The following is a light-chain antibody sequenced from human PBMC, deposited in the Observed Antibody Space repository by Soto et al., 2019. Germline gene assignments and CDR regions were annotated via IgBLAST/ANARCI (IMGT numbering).Light chain of an antibody. CDR2: GNS. V-gene: IGLV1-40*01. J-gene: IGLJ2*01. CDR1: SSNIGAGYD. Sequence: QSVLTQPPSVSGAAGQRVTISCTGSSSNIGAGYDVHWYQHLPGTAPKVLIYGNSNRPSGVPDRFSGSKSGTSASLAITGLQAEDEADYYCQSYDSSLSAVVFGGGTKLTV. CDR3: QSYDSSLSAVV.